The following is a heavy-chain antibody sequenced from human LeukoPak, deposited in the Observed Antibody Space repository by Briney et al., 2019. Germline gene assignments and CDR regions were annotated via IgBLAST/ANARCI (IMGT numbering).Heavy chain of an antibody. CDR1: GFTFDDYA. CDR2: ISWNSGSI. J-gene: IGHJ4*02. Sequence: PGRSLRLSCAASGFTFDDYAMHWVRQAPGKGLEWVSGISWNSGSIGYADSVKGRFTISRDNAKNSLYLQMNSLRAEDTALYYCAKGYIYGDPDHFDYWGQGTLVTVSS. CDR3: AKGYIYGDPDHFDY. V-gene: IGHV3-9*01. D-gene: IGHD4-17*01.